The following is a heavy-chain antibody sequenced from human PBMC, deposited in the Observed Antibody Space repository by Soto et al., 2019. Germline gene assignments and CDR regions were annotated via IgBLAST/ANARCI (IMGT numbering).Heavy chain of an antibody. CDR2: IGRSGSPV. Sequence: GGSLRLSCTASGFTFSDSYMGWIRQAPGKGLEWLSHIGRSGSPVYYADSAKGRFTISRDDARNSLYLQMHSLRAEDTAVYYCARPTRVVGATADYWGQGTLVTVSS. V-gene: IGHV3-11*01. CDR3: ARPTRVVGATADY. D-gene: IGHD1-26*01. CDR1: GFTFSDSY. J-gene: IGHJ4*02.